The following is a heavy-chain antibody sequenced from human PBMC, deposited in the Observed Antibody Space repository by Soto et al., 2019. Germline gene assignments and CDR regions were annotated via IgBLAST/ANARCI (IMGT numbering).Heavy chain of an antibody. D-gene: IGHD3-16*02. V-gene: IGHV1-18*01. CDR3: ARESRYDYVWGSYRTDYYYYGMDV. CDR2: ISAYNGNT. Sequence: ASVKVSCKASGYTFTSYGISWVRQAPGQGLEWMGWISAYNGNTNYAQKLQGRVTMTTDTSTSTAYMELRSLRSDDTAAYYCARESRYDYVWGSYRTDYYYYGMDVWGQGTTVTVSS. CDR1: GYTFTSYG. J-gene: IGHJ6*02.